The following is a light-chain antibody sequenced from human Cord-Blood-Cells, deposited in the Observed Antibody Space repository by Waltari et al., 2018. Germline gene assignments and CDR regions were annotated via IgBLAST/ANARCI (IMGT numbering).Light chain of an antibody. CDR2: EGS. J-gene: IGLJ3*02. Sequence: QSALTQPASVSGSPGQSITISCTGTSSDVGSYNLVSCYQQHPGKAPKLMIYEGSKRPSGVSNRFSGSKSGTTASLTISGLQAEDEANYYCCSYAGSSTWVFGGGTKLTVL. CDR3: CSYAGSSTWV. CDR1: SSDVGSYNL. V-gene: IGLV2-23*01.